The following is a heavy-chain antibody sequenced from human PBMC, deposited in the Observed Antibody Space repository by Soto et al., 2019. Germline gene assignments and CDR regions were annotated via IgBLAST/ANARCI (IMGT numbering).Heavy chain of an antibody. CDR3: ASGDGVPAAMVWYFDY. J-gene: IGHJ4*02. CDR2: IYYSGST. CDR1: GGSISSYY. V-gene: IGHV4-59*08. Sequence: PSETLSLTCTVSGGSISSYYWSWIRQPPGKGLEWIGYIYYSGSTNYNPSLKSRVTISVDTSKNQFSLKLSSVTAADTAVYYCASGDGVPAAMVWYFDYWGQGTLVTVS. D-gene: IGHD2-2*01.